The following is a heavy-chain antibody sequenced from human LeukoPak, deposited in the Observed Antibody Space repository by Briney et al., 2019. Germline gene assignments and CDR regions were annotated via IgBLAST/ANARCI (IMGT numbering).Heavy chain of an antibody. CDR1: GFTFSSYW. D-gene: IGHD3-3*01. V-gene: IGHV3-7*01. Sequence: GGSLRLSCVASGFTFSSYWMTWVRQTPGKGLEWVANIKQDGNEIYYLDSVKGRFTISRDNAKNSLYMQMNSLRAEDTAVYYCARVGEFLRSPYYYMDVWGKGTTVTVSS. CDR3: ARVGEFLRSPYYYMDV. CDR2: IKQDGNEI. J-gene: IGHJ6*03.